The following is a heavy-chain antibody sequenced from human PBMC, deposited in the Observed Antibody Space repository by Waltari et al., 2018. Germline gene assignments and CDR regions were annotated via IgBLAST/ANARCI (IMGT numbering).Heavy chain of an antibody. V-gene: IGHV3-7*01. D-gene: IGHD3-16*01. CDR2: IKPDGSEK. J-gene: IGHJ4*02. CDR1: GFTFSTTW. CDR3: ASGGGRPFDY. Sequence: EVQLVESGGALVQPGGSVRLSCAASGFTFSTTWMCWVRQTPGKGVGWVAKIKPDGSEKYDVDSVKGRFTISRDNAKNALYLQMNSLRAEDTAVYFCASGGGRPFDYWGQGTLVTVSS.